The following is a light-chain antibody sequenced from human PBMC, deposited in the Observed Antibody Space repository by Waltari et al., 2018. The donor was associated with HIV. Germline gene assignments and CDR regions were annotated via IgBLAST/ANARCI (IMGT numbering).Light chain of an antibody. J-gene: IGKJ2*01. V-gene: IGKV1-39*01. Sequence: DIQMTQSPSSLSASVGDRVTITCRASQNIRSNLNWYQQKPGKAPNLLIYAASSLQSGVPSRFSGSGSGTEFTLTISSLQSEDFAIYYCQQYINWPPYTFGQGTKLEI. CDR1: QNIRSN. CDR2: AAS. CDR3: QQYINWPPYT.